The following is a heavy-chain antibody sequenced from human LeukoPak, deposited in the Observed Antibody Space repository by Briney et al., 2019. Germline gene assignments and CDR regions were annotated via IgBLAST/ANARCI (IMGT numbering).Heavy chain of an antibody. CDR2: IYYSGST. J-gene: IGHJ4*02. Sequence: SETLSLTCAVSSGSISSYYWSWIRQPPGKGLEWIGYIYYSGSTNYNPSLKSRVTISVDTSKNQFSLKLSSVTAADTAVYYCARRRAAAGIIDYWGPGTLVTVSS. CDR1: SGSISSYY. D-gene: IGHD6-13*01. CDR3: ARRRAAAGIIDY. V-gene: IGHV4-59*08.